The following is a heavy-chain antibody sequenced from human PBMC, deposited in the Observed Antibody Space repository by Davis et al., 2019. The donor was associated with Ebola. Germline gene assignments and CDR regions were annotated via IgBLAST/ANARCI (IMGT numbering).Heavy chain of an antibody. CDR2: ISAYNGNT. CDR1: GYTFTSYA. Sequence: ASVKVSCKASGYTFTSYAMHWVRQAPGQRLEWMGWISAYNGNTNYAQKLQGRVTMTTDTSTSTAYMELRSLRSDDTARYYCARDVRGITGPSEYWGQGTLVIVSS. J-gene: IGHJ4*02. CDR3: ARDVRGITGPSEY. D-gene: IGHD1-1*01. V-gene: IGHV1-18*01.